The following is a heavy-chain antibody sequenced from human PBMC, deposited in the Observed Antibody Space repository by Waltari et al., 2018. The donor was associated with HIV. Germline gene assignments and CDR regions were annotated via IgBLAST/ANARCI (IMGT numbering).Heavy chain of an antibody. V-gene: IGHV1-8*01. CDR3: AISHRGAIFGDH. CDR1: GSTVINHD. CDR2: MSPHSGKV. D-gene: IGHD3-3*01. Sequence: QVQLVQSEAEVKQPGASVKVSWTASGSTVINHDINWVRRAAGRGLEWMGWMSPHSGKVGYAQKFQGRVTLTGDASIETAYLELTGLTSHDTAVYYCAISHRGAIFGDHWGQGTPVTVSS. J-gene: IGHJ5*02.